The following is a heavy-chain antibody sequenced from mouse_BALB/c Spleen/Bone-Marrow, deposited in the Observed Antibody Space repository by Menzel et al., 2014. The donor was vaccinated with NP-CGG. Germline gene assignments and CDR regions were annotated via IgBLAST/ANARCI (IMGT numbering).Heavy chain of an antibody. CDR1: GYTFTDYY. J-gene: IGHJ2*01. Sequence: QVHVKQSGPELVKPGASVKISCKASGYTFTDYYINWVKQKPGQGLEWIGWIYPGSGNTKYNEKFKGKATLTVDTSSSTAYMQLSSLTSEDTAVYFCAREWDWGYYFDYWGQGTTLTVSS. V-gene: IGHV1-84*02. CDR2: IYPGSGNT. D-gene: IGHD4-1*01. CDR3: AREWDWGYYFDY.